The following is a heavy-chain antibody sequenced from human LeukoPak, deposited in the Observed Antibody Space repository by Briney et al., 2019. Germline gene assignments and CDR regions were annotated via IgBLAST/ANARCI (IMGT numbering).Heavy chain of an antibody. Sequence: NPSETLSLTCAVSGGSISSGGYSRSRIRQPPGKGLEWIGYIYHGGSTYYNPSLKSRVTISVDRSKNQFSLKLSSVTAADTAVYYCARAGLPPGKEFDPWGQGTLVTVSS. CDR1: GGSISSGGYS. CDR2: IYHGGST. D-gene: IGHD4-11*01. V-gene: IGHV4-30-2*01. CDR3: ARAGLPPGKEFDP. J-gene: IGHJ5*02.